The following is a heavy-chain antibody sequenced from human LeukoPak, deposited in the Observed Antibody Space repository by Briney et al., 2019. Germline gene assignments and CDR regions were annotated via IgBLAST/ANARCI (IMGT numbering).Heavy chain of an antibody. V-gene: IGHV1-58*02. D-gene: IGHD6-25*01. CDR2: IVVGSGNT. Sequence: TSVKVSRKASGFTFTSSAMQWVRQARGQRLEWIGRIVVGSGNTNYAQKFQERVTITRDMSTSTAYMELSSLRSEDTAVYYCAAGGPSGYYYMDVWGKGTTVTVSS. J-gene: IGHJ6*03. CDR3: AAGGPSGYYYMDV. CDR1: GFTFTSSA.